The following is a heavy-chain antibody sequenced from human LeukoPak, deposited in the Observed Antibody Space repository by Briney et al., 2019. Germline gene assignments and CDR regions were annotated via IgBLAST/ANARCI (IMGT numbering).Heavy chain of an antibody. CDR2: IRTTAEGAKYA. CDR3: ARVGMVRTTHAFFDY. CDR1: GFSFTDYP. D-gene: IGHD4/OR15-4a*01. Sequence: GGSLRLSCATSGFSFTDYPMNWVRQAPGKGLEWISNIRTTAEGAKYAYYADSVKGRVTISRDDGKNTLYLHMNSLRDDDTAVYYCARVGMVRTTHAFFDYWGQGTLVTVSS. V-gene: IGHV3-48*02. J-gene: IGHJ4*02.